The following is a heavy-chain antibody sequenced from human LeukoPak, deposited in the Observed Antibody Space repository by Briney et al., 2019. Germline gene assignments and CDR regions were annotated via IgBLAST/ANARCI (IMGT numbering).Heavy chain of an antibody. CDR2: ISSSGSTI. V-gene: IGHV3-48*03. Sequence: PGGSLRLSCAASGFTFSSYEMNWVRQAPGKGLEWVSYISSSGSTIYYADSVKGRFTISRDNAKNSLYLQMNSPRAEDTAVYYCARDGETSNWGVLFWGQGTLVTVSS. CDR3: ARDGETSNWGVLF. D-gene: IGHD7-27*01. CDR1: GFTFSSYE. J-gene: IGHJ4*02.